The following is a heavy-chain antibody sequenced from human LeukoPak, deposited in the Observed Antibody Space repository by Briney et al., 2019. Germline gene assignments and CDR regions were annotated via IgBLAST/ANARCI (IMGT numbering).Heavy chain of an antibody. D-gene: IGHD6-19*01. J-gene: IGHJ4*02. CDR3: AKYLQWLKPFDY. CDR1: GFTFSSYA. Sequence: GGSLGLSCAASGFTFSSYAMSWVRQAPGKGLEWVSAISGSGGGTYYADSVEGRFTISRDNSKNTLYLQMNSLRAEDTAVYYCAKYLQWLKPFDYWGQGTLVTVSS. CDR2: ISGSGGGT. V-gene: IGHV3-23*01.